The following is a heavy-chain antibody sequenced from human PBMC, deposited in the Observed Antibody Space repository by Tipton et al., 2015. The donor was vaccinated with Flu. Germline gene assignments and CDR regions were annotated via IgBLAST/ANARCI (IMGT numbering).Heavy chain of an antibody. CDR3: AKEGSYNILTNYYNKGVDP. CDR2: IYYSGTT. D-gene: IGHD3-9*01. Sequence: TLSLTCTVSGGTISSYYWSWIRQSPGKGLEWIGSIYYSGTTYYNPSLKSRVTMSIDTSKNQFSLKVTSVTAADTAVYYCAKEGSYNILTNYYNKGVDPWGQGTLVIVSS. CDR1: GGTISSYY. J-gene: IGHJ5*02. V-gene: IGHV4-59*12.